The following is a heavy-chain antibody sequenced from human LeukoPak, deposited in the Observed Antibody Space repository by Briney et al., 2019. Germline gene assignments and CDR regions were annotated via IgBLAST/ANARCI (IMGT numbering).Heavy chain of an antibody. V-gene: IGHV7-4-1*02. CDR3: ARDKSGPLGTGDAFDI. D-gene: IGHD7-27*01. CDR1: GYTFTSYA. J-gene: IGHJ3*02. Sequence: ASVKVSCKASGYTFTSYAMNWVRQAPGQGLEWMGWINTNTGNPTYAQGFTGRFVFSLDTSVSTAYLQISSLKAEDTAVYYCARDKSGPLGTGDAFDIWGQGTMVTVSS. CDR2: INTNTGNP.